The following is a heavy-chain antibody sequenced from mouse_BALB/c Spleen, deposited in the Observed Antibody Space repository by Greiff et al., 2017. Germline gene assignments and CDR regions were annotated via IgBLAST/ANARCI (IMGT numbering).Heavy chain of an antibody. CDR2: ISSGSSTI. J-gene: IGHJ2*01. D-gene: IGHD2-14*01. CDR1: GFTFSSFG. V-gene: IGHV5-17*02. CDR3: ARAYRYDGYYFDY. Sequence: EVQRVESGGGLVQPGGSRKLSCAASGFTFSSFGMHWVRQAPEKGLEWVAYISSGSSTIYYADTVKGRFTISRDNPKNTLFLQMTSLRSEDTAMYYCARAYRYDGYYFDYWGQGTTLTVSS.